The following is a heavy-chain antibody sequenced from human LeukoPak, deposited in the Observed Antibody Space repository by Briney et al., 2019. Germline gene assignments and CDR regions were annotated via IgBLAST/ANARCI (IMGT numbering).Heavy chain of an antibody. CDR3: AEDKYCGGDCHYFDY. D-gene: IGHD2-21*02. CDR1: GFTFSSYG. CDR2: ISGSGGST. V-gene: IGHV3-23*01. Sequence: GGSLRLSCAASGFTFSSYGMSWVRQAPGKGLEWVSAISGSGGSTYYADSVKGRFTISRDNSKNTLYLQMNSLRAEDTAVYYCAEDKYCGGDCHYFDYWGQGTLVTVSS. J-gene: IGHJ4*02.